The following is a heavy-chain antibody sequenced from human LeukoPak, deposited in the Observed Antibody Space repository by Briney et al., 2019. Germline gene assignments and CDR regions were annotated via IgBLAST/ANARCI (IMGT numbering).Heavy chain of an antibody. J-gene: IGHJ4*02. V-gene: IGHV1-69*13. CDR3: ARDNDSRDPPHFDY. CDR2: IIPIFGKA. CDR1: RGTFSSYA. Sequence: ASVKVSCKASRGTFSSYAISWVRQAPGQGLEWMGGIIPIFGKANYAQKFQGRVTITADESTSTAYMELSSLRSEDTAVYYCARDNDSRDPPHFDYWGQGTLVTVSA. D-gene: IGHD3-16*01.